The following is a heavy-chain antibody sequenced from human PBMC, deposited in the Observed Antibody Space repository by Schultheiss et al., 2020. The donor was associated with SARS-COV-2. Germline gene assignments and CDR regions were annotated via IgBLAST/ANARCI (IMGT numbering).Heavy chain of an antibody. V-gene: IGHV4-34*01. J-gene: IGHJ5*02. Sequence: GSLRLSCAVYGGSFSGYYWSWIRQPPGKGLEWIGEINHSGSTNYNPSLKSRVTISVDTSKNQFSLKLSSVTAADTAVYYCARRGSSSSRDSAYNWFDPWGQGTLVTVSS. CDR1: GGSFSGYY. CDR3: ARRGSSSSRDSAYNWFDP. D-gene: IGHD6-6*01. CDR2: INHSGST.